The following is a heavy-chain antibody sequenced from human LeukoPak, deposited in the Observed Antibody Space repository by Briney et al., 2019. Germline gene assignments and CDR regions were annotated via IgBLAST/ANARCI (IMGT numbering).Heavy chain of an antibody. CDR3: ARGTTYADPFDY. V-gene: IGHV4-59*08. J-gene: IGHJ4*02. D-gene: IGHD4-17*01. CDR1: GGSFSPYY. CDR2: IYYSGST. Sequence: PSETLSLTCTVSGGSFSPYYWIWIRQPPGKGLEWIGYIYYSGSTNYNPSLQSRVTISVDTSKNQFSLKLSSVTAADTAVYYCARGTTYADPFDYWGQGTLVTVSS.